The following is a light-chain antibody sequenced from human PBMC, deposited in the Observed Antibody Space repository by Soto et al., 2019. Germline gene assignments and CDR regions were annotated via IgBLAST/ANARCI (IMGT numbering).Light chain of an antibody. V-gene: IGKV1-5*03. J-gene: IGKJ1*01. CDR2: QAS. CDR3: QQYNSYPWT. Sequence: DIQMTQSPSTLSASVGDRVSITCRASQSISSWLAWYQQKPGKAPKLLIYQASTLESGVPSNFSGSGSGTEFTLTISSLQPEYFATFYCQQYNSYPWTFGQGTKVDVK. CDR1: QSISSW.